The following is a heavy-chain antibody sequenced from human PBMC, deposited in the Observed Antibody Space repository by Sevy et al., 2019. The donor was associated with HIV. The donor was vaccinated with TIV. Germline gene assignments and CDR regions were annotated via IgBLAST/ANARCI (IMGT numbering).Heavy chain of an antibody. CDR2: INAGNGNT. V-gene: IGHV1-3*01. CDR3: ARGYCSRTSCYWNDY. D-gene: IGHD2-2*01. J-gene: IGHJ4*02. Sequence: ASVKVSGKASGYTFTSYAMHWVRQAPGQRLEWMGWINAGNGNTKYSQKFQGRVTITRDTSASTAYLGLISLRSEDTVVYYWARGYCSRTSCYWNDYWGQGTLVTVSS. CDR1: GYTFTSYA.